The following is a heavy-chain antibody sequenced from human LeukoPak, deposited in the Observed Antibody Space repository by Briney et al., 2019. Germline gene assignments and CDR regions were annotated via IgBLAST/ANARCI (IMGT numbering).Heavy chain of an antibody. V-gene: IGHV3-30*03. Sequence: GGSLRLSCAASGFTFSHYAMHWVRQAPGEGLQWVAFISYSGNNYCYADSVKGRFIISRDDSKNTLYVEMNSLRLDDTAIYYCARGPPTSRSGAHFDYWGQGSLVTVSP. CDR2: ISYSGNNY. CDR1: GFTFSHYA. CDR3: ARGPPTSRSGAHFDY. J-gene: IGHJ4*02. D-gene: IGHD5-12*01.